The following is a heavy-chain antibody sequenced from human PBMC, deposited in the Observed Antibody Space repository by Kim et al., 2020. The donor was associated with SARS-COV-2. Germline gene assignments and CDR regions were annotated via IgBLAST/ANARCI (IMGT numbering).Heavy chain of an antibody. J-gene: IGHJ5*02. CDR1: GGSISSDNNY. V-gene: IGHV4-30-4*01. CDR3: ARADNWFDP. Sequence: SETLSLTCTVSGGSISSDNNYWGWIRQPPGKGLEWIGYIYYSGSTYYNPSLKSRVTILVDTSKNQFSLNLRSVTAADTAVYYCARADNWFDPWGQGTLVTVSS. CDR2: IYYSGST.